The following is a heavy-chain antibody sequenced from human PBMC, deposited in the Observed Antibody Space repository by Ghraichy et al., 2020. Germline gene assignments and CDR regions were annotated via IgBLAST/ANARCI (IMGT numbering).Heavy chain of an antibody. CDR1: GGSISSSSYY. CDR3: ARLWSRRWFGDIG. CDR2: IYYSGST. V-gene: IGHV4-39*01. J-gene: IGHJ4*02. Sequence: SETLSLTCTVSGGSISSSSYYWGWIRQPPGKGLEWIGSIYYSGSTYYNPSLKSRVTISVDTSKNQFSLKLSSVTAADTAVYYCARLWSRRWFGDIGWGQGTLVTVSS. D-gene: IGHD3-10*01.